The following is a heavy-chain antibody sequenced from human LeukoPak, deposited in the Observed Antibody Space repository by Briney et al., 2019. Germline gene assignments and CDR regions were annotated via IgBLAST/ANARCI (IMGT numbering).Heavy chain of an antibody. J-gene: IGHJ4*02. CDR2: IYPCDSDT. Sequence: GESLKISCKASGYSFTSYWIGWVRQMPGKGLDWMGIIYPCDSDTKYSPSFEGQVTISADKSISTAYLQWSSLEAPDTAMYYCARLNQDRQNSGWFDYWGQGTLVTVSS. CDR1: GYSFTSYW. CDR3: ARLNQDRQNSGWFDY. D-gene: IGHD6-19*01. V-gene: IGHV5-51*01.